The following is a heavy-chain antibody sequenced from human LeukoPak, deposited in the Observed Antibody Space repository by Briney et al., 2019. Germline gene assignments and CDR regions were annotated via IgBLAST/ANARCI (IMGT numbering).Heavy chain of an antibody. D-gene: IGHD3-22*01. J-gene: IGHJ6*03. Sequence: GGSLRLSCAASGLTFSSHEMSWVRQAPGKGLEWVSYISRSGSTIYYAHSVKGRFTISRDNAKNSLYLQMNSLRAEDTAVYYCARDAAYYYDSSGYYYMDVWGKGTTVTVSS. CDR1: GLTFSSHE. CDR2: ISRSGSTI. V-gene: IGHV3-48*03. CDR3: ARDAAYYYDSSGYYYMDV.